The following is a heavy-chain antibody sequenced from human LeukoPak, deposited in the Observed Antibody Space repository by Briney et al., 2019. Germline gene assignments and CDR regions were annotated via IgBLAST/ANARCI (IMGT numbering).Heavy chain of an antibody. D-gene: IGHD6-6*01. V-gene: IGHV3-30-3*01. CDR2: ISYDGSNK. CDR1: GFTFSSYA. J-gene: IGHJ4*02. Sequence: GGSLRLSCAASGFTFSSYAMHWVRQAPGKGLEWVAVISYDGSNKYYADSVKGRFTISRDNSKNTLYLQMNSLRAEDTAVYYCASQPFSPAARTPLDYWGQGTLVTVSS. CDR3: ASQPFSPAARTPLDY.